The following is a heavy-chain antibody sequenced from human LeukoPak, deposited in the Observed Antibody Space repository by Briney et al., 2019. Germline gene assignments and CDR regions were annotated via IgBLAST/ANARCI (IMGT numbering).Heavy chain of an antibody. CDR3: AKDYCSGVTCYYLDY. CDR2: ISGSDGST. Sequence: GGSLRLSCAASGFTFSTYAMSWVRQAPGKGLEWVSTISGSDGSTYYADSVKGRFTISRDNSKNTLYVQMNSLRAEDTAVYYCAKDYCSGVTCYYLDYWGQGTLVTVSS. V-gene: IGHV3-23*01. J-gene: IGHJ4*02. D-gene: IGHD2-15*01. CDR1: GFTFSTYA.